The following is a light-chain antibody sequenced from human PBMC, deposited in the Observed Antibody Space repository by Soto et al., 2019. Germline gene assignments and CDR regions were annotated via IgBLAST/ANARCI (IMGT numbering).Light chain of an antibody. Sequence: DIQMTQSPSSLSAFAGDRVTISCRAGQSISSYLNWYQQNPGKAPKLLIYAASSLQSGVPTRFSGSGSGTDITLTISNLQPEDLATYYCQQSYTTPYTFGQGTKLEIK. J-gene: IGKJ2*01. CDR2: AAS. V-gene: IGKV1-39*01. CDR1: QSISSY. CDR3: QQSYTTPYT.